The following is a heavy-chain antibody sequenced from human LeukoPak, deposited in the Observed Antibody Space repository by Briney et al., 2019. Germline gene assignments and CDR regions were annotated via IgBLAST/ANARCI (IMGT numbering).Heavy chain of an antibody. CDR2: INGDGSNT. Sequence: GGSLRLSCAASGFTFSSYWMHWVRQDPGKGLVWVSRINGDGSNTIYADSVKGRFTISRDNAKNSLYLQMNSLRAEDTAVYYCARASLGAFDIWGQGTMVTVSS. V-gene: IGHV3-74*01. CDR1: GFTFSSYW. CDR3: ARASLGAFDI. D-gene: IGHD6-6*01. J-gene: IGHJ3*02.